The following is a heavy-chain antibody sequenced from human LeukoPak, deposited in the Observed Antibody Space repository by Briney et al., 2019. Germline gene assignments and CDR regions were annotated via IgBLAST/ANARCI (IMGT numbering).Heavy chain of an antibody. Sequence: PGGSLRLSCAASGFTVSSNYMSWVRQTPGKGPEWVSVIYSGGSTYYADSVKGRFTISRDNSKNTLYLQMNSLRAEDTAVYYCARVSSYGSRYYYYGMDVWGKGTTVTVSS. D-gene: IGHD5-18*01. CDR2: IYSGGST. V-gene: IGHV3-53*01. CDR1: GFTVSSNY. J-gene: IGHJ6*04. CDR3: ARVSSYGSRYYYYGMDV.